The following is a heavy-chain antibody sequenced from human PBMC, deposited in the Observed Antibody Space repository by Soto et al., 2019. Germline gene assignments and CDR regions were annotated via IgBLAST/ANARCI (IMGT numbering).Heavy chain of an antibody. CDR1: GDSLSTGGYY. CDR3: ARAGRPLHYFDN. V-gene: IGHV4-31*03. CDR2: VYYRGNT. J-gene: IGHJ4*02. Sequence: QVQLQESGPGLVKPSQTLSLTCTVSGDSLSTGGYYWNWIRQHPGKGLEWIGYVYYRGNTYYNSSLKSRVIISMDMCKNQFSLKLSSTTAADTAVYYCARAGRPLHYFDNWGQGAQVTVSS. D-gene: IGHD6-25*01.